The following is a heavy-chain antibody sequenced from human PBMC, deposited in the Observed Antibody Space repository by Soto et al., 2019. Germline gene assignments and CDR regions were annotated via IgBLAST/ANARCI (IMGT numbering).Heavy chain of an antibody. J-gene: IGHJ4*02. V-gene: IGHV4-34*01. CDR2: INHSGST. Sequence: PSETLSLTCAVYGGSFRGYYWGWIRQPPGKGLEWIGEINHSGSTNYNPSLKSRVTISVDTSKTQFSLKLSSVTAADTAVYYCARAEYGSDNWGQGTLVTVSS. CDR3: ARAEYGSDN. D-gene: IGHD3-10*01. CDR1: GGSFRGYY.